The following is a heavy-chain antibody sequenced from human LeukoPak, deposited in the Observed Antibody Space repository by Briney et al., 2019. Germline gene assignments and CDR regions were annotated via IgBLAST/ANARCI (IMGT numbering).Heavy chain of an antibody. Sequence: SETLSLTCAVYGGSFSGYYWSWIRQPPGKGLEWIGEINHSGSTNYNPSLKSRVTISVDTSKNQFSLKLSSVTAADTAVYYFARAIGPIGFDYWGQGPLVTVSS. CDR1: GGSFSGYY. CDR2: INHSGST. J-gene: IGHJ4*02. D-gene: IGHD1-26*01. V-gene: IGHV4-34*01. CDR3: ARAIGPIGFDY.